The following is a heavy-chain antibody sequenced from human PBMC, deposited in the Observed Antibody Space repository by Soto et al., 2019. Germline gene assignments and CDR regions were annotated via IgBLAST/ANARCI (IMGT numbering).Heavy chain of an antibody. CDR3: ARDRDDIGMVDAFEI. CDR2: ISGSGVTK. CDR1: GFTLSNYA. Sequence: EMQLLESGGGLVQPGGSLRLSCAASGFTLSNYAMTWVRQAPGKGLECVSAISGSGVTKYYADSMKGRFTISRDNSKNTLYLQMNSLSAGETAGYYCARDRDDIGMVDAFEIWGQGTMVTVSS. J-gene: IGHJ3*02. D-gene: IGHD2-15*01. V-gene: IGHV3-23*01.